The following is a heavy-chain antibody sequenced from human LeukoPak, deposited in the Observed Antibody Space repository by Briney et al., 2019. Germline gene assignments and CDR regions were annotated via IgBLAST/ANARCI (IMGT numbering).Heavy chain of an antibody. CDR2: INPNSGGT. V-gene: IGHV1-2*02. J-gene: IGHJ4*02. Sequence: GASVKVSFKASGYTFTGYYIHWVRQAPGQGLEWMGWINPNSGGTNSAQQFQGRVTLTRDTSISTAYMELSRLRSDDTAVYYCARDLGYYDRLDQFDCWGQGTLVTVFS. CDR1: GYTFTGYY. CDR3: ARDLGYYDRLDQFDC. D-gene: IGHD3-22*01.